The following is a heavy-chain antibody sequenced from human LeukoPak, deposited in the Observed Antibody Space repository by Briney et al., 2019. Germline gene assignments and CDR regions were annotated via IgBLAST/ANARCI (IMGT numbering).Heavy chain of an antibody. Sequence: KPSETLSLTCTVSGGSISTSSYYWGWIRQPPGKGLEWIGNIFYSGSTYYNPSLKSRVTISVDTSKNQFSLKLSSVTAADTAVYYCARVGVAYCGGDCYSPYFDYWGQGTLVTVSS. CDR2: IFYSGST. D-gene: IGHD2-21*02. CDR1: GGSISTSSYY. V-gene: IGHV4-39*01. CDR3: ARVGVAYCGGDCYSPYFDY. J-gene: IGHJ4*02.